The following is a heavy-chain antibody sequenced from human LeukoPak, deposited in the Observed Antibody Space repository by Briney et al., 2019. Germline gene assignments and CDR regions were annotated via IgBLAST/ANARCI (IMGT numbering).Heavy chain of an antibody. D-gene: IGHD2-2*01. J-gene: IGHJ4*02. CDR1: GYTFTSYY. CDR2: IIPNSGGT. CDR3: ARANALYCSSTSCLFDY. V-gene: IGHV1-2*02. Sequence: ASVKVSCKASGYTFTSYYMNWVRHAPGERLEWRAWIIPNSGGTYYAQNFHDRITMTRDTSISTAYMELSRLRSDDTAIYYCARANALYCSSTSCLFDYWGQGTLVTVSS.